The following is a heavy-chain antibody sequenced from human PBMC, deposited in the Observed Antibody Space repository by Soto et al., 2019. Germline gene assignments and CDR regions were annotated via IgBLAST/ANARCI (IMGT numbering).Heavy chain of an antibody. CDR3: ERGFSSYSVH. J-gene: IGHJ4*02. CDR2: MNPNTGNT. V-gene: IGHV1-8*02. Sequence: QVQLVQSGAEVKEPGASVRVSCKAYGYTFTDYDINWVRQAAGQGPEWMGWMNPNTGNTAYAQKFQGRLTLTRDTSIGTAYLDLRSLTSEDTAVYYCERGFSSYSVHWAQGTLVTVSS. D-gene: IGHD3-10*01. CDR1: GYTFTDYD.